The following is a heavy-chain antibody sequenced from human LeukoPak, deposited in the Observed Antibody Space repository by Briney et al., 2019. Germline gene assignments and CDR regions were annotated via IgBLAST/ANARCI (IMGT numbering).Heavy chain of an antibody. V-gene: IGHV4-59*12. CDR3: ARDGVAVTIFGVVTGWFDP. CDR1: GGSISSYY. D-gene: IGHD3-3*01. CDR2: IYYSGSA. J-gene: IGHJ5*02. Sequence: MPSETLSLTCTVSGGSISSYYWSWIRQPPGKGLEWIGYIYYSGSANYNPSLKSRVTISVDTSKNQFSLKLSSVTAADTAVYYCARDGVAVTIFGVVTGWFDPWGQGTLVTVSS.